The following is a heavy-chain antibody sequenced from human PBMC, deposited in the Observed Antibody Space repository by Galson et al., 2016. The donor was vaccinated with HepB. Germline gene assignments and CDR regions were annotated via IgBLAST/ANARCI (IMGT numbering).Heavy chain of an antibody. D-gene: IGHD6-19*01. V-gene: IGHV1-3*04. CDR2: INIGNGRT. CDR1: GYTFTSYA. CDR3: ARGGWSFDY. Sequence: SVKVSCKASGYTFTSYALLWVRQAPGQRPEWMGWINIGNGRTIYSQNFQGRITLTRDTTASTAYMDLSSLRSADTAVYYCARGGWSFDYWGQGTLITVSS. J-gene: IGHJ4*02.